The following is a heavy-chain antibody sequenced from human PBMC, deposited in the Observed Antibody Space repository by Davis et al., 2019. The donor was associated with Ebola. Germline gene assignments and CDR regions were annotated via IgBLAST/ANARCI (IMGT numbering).Heavy chain of an antibody. CDR1: GFSFTTYT. CDR2: IGTRSVYI. Sequence: PGGSLRLSCAASGFSFTTYTMKWVRQAPGKGLEWVSSIGTRSVYIYYADSVKGRFTISRDNAKNSLYLQMDSLRVEDTAIYYCARRRVCSNGVCYGMDVWGQGTAVTVSS. D-gene: IGHD2-8*01. V-gene: IGHV3-21*06. J-gene: IGHJ6*02. CDR3: ARRRVCSNGVCYGMDV.